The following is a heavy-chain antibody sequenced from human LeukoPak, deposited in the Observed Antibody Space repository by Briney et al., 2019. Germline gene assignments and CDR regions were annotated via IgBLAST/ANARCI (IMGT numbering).Heavy chain of an antibody. CDR3: AKRIPRGLYYYYGMDV. J-gene: IGHJ6*02. D-gene: IGHD2-15*01. Sequence: GGSLRLSCAASGFTFSSYAMSWVRQAPGKGLEWVSAISGSGGSTYYADSVKGRFTISRDNSKNTLYLQMNSLRAEDTAVYYCAKRIPRGLYYYYGMDVWGQGTTVTVSS. CDR2: ISGSGGST. CDR1: GFTFSSYA. V-gene: IGHV3-23*01.